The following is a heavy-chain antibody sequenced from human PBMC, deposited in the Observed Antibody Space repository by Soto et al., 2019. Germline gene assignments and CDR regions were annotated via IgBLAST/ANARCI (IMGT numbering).Heavy chain of an antibody. D-gene: IGHD2-2*01. CDR2: ISYDGSNK. V-gene: IGHV3-30*18. J-gene: IGHJ4*02. CDR3: AKDTLGGYCSSTSCSTIDY. CDR1: GFTFSSYG. Sequence: GGSLRLSCAASGFTFSSYGMHWVRQAPGKGLEWVAVISYDGSNKYYADSVKGRFTISRDNSKNTLYLQMNSLRAEDTAVYYCAKDTLGGYCSSTSCSTIDYWGQGTLVTVSS.